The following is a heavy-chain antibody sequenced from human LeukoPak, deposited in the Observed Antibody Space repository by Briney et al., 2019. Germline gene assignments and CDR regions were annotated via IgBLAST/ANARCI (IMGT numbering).Heavy chain of an antibody. CDR1: GFTFSSYA. Sequence: GGSLRLSCAASGFTFSSYAMSWVRQAPGKGLEWVSAISGSGGSTYYADSVKGRFTISRDNSKNTLYLQMNSLRAEDTAVYYCAKDPLGPYYYYYYMDVWGKGTTVTVSS. V-gene: IGHV3-23*01. CDR2: ISGSGGST. D-gene: IGHD3-16*01. J-gene: IGHJ6*03. CDR3: AKDPLGPYYYYYYMDV.